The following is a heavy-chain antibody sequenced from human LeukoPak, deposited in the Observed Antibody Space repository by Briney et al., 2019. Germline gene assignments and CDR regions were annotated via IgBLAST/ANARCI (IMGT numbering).Heavy chain of an antibody. CDR3: ARGTYYYGMDV. V-gene: IGHV1-3*01. CDR1: GYTFTSYA. CDR2: INAGNGNT. J-gene: IGHJ6*04. Sequence: ASVNVSCKASGYTFTSYAMHWVRQAPGQRLEWMGWINAGNGNTKYSQKFQGRVTITRDTSASTAYMELSSLRSEDTAVHYCARGTYYYGMDVWGKGTTVTVSS.